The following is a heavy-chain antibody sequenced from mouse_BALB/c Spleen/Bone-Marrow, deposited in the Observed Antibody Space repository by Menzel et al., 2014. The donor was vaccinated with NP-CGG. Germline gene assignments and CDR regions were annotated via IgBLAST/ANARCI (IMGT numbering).Heavy chain of an antibody. Sequence: EVKLMESGGGLVQPGGSLRLSCATSYFTFTDYYMSWVRQPPGKALEWLGFIRNKANGYTTEYSASVKGRFTISRDNSQSILYHQMNTLRAEDSATYYCARDTYGRDYWGQSTTLTVSS. D-gene: IGHD1-1*01. CDR2: IRNKANGYTT. J-gene: IGHJ2*01. V-gene: IGHV7-3*02. CDR1: YFTFTDYY. CDR3: ARDTYGRDY.